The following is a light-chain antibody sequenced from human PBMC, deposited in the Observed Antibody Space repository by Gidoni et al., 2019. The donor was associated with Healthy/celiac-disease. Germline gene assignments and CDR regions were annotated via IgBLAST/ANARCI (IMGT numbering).Light chain of an antibody. Sequence: DVAMSQPPLSMPVTPGEPPSTSCRTSQSLLNSNAYNYLAWYQQKPGQSPQLLIYLGSNRESGVPDRFSGSGSGTDFTLTISRVEAEDVAVYYCKQDLRTSITFXQXTKVEIK. CDR2: LGS. V-gene: IGKV2-28*01. CDR3: KQDLRTSIT. J-gene: IGKJ5*01. CDR1: QSLLNSNAYNY.